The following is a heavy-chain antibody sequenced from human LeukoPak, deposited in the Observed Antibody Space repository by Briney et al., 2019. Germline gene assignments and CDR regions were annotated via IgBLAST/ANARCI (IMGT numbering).Heavy chain of an antibody. CDR2: IKQDGSEK. CDR1: GFTFSSYW. V-gene: IGHV3-7*01. J-gene: IGHJ3*02. Sequence: PGGSLRLSCAASGFTFSSYWMSWVRQAPGKGLEWVANIKQDGSEKYYVDSVKGRFTISRDNAKNSLYLQMNSLRAEDTAVYYCARDMVRSTRAFDIWGQGTMVTVSS. D-gene: IGHD3-10*01. CDR3: ARDMVRSTRAFDI.